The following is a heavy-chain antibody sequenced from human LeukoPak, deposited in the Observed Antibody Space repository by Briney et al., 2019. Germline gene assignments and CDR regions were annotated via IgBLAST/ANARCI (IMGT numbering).Heavy chain of an antibody. CDR1: GGSISRSGYY. D-gene: IGHD1-26*01. CDR2: IYYSGTT. Sequence: SETLSLTCTVSGGSISRSGYYWGWIRQPPGKGLEWIGSIYYSGTTYYNPSLKSRVTISVDTSKNQFSLKLSSVTAADTAVYYCARRLAPPKREDYYPGWFDPWGQGTLVTVSS. V-gene: IGHV4-39*01. J-gene: IGHJ5*02. CDR3: ARRLAPPKREDYYPGWFDP.